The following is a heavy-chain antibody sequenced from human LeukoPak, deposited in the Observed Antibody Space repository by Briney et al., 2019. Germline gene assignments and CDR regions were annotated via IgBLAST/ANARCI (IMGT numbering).Heavy chain of an antibody. D-gene: IGHD3-9*01. J-gene: IGHJ4*02. Sequence: GGSLRLSCAASGFTFSSYAMHWVRQAPGKGLEWVAVISYDGSNKYYADSVKGRFIISRDNSKNTLYLQMNSLRAEDTAVYYCARDRTYFGPIDYWGQGTLVTVSS. V-gene: IGHV3-30-3*01. CDR2: ISYDGSNK. CDR3: ARDRTYFGPIDY. CDR1: GFTFSSYA.